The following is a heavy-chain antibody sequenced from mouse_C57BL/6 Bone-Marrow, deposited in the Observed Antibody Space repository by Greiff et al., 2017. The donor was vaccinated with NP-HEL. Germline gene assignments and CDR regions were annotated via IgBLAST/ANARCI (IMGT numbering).Heavy chain of an antibody. D-gene: IGHD1-1*01. CDR3: ARLTTVVATSYWYFDV. CDR1: GFTFTDYY. J-gene: IGHJ1*03. Sequence: EVKVVESGGGLVQPGGSLSLSCAASGFTFTDYYMSWVRQPPGKALEWLGFIRNTANGYTSEYSSSVKGRFTISRDYSQSILYLQMNALRAEDSATYYCARLTTVVATSYWYFDVWGTGTTVTVSS. CDR2: IRNTANGYTS. V-gene: IGHV7-3*01.